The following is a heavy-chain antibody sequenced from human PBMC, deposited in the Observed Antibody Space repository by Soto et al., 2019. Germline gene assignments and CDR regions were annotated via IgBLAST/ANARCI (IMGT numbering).Heavy chain of an antibody. J-gene: IGHJ4*02. V-gene: IGHV1-69*06. CDR2: IIPIFGTA. CDR3: AGGPGVEPDIEYSSLGYFDY. D-gene: IGHD6-6*01. Sequence: QVQLVQSGAEVKKPGSSVKVSCNASGGTFSSYAISWVRQAPGQGLEWMGGIIPIFGTANYAQKFQGRVTITADKSTSTAYMELSSLRSEDTAVYYCAGGPGVEPDIEYSSLGYFDYWGQGTLVTVSS. CDR1: GGTFSSYA.